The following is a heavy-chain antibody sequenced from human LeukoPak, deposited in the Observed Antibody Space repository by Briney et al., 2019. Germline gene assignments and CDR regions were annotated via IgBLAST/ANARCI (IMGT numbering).Heavy chain of an antibody. CDR2: IIPIFGTA. V-gene: IGHV1-69*05. Sequence: ASVKVSCKASGGTFSSYAISWVRQAPGQGLEWMGGIIPIFGTANYAQKFQGRVTITTDESTSTAYMELSSLRSEDTAVYYCAGNQPLTPPVLHLWGRCTLVPFSS. CDR1: GGTFSSYA. J-gene: IGHJ2*01. CDR3: AGNQPLTPPVLHL. D-gene: IGHD1-14*01.